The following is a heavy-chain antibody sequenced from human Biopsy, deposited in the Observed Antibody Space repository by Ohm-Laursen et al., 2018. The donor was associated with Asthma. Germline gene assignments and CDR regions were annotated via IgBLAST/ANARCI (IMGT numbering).Heavy chain of an antibody. J-gene: IGHJ3*01. CDR1: GYNFISFA. Sequence: ASVKASCTASGYNFISFAIHWACQAPGQRLEWMGWVNTGNGDTKYSQKFQGRVTITRDTSASTAYMELRSLRSEDTATYYCARTYYDFLTGQVKDVFGVWGQGTMVTVSS. CDR2: VNTGNGDT. D-gene: IGHD3-9*01. V-gene: IGHV1-3*04. CDR3: ARTYYDFLTGQVKDVFGV.